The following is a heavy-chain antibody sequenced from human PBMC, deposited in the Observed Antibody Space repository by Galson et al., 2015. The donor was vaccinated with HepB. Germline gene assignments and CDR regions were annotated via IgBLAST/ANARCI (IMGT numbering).Heavy chain of an antibody. J-gene: IGHJ4*02. CDR2: INNDGSDT. CDR3: ARDNSAGPDLFDS. CDR1: GFTFSSYW. V-gene: IGHV3-74*01. Sequence: SLRLSCAASGFTFSSYWMHWVRQAPGKGLLWVSRINNDGSDTSYADSVKGRFTISRDNAKNTLYLQMNSLRAEDTAVYYCARDNSAGPDLFDSWGQGTLVTVSS. D-gene: IGHD4-23*01.